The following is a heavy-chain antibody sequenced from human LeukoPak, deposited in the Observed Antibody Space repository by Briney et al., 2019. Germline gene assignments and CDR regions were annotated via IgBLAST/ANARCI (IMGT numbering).Heavy chain of an antibody. CDR1: GCSFTSYW. J-gene: IGHJ5*02. Sequence: GESLKISCKGSGCSFTSYWIGWVRQMPGKGLEWRGIIYPGDSDTRYSPSFQGQVTISADKSISTAYLQWSSLKASDTAMYFCARLKWRDIIVVVAARRYAWFDPWGQGTLVTVSS. V-gene: IGHV5-51*01. D-gene: IGHD2-15*01. CDR2: IYPGDSDT. CDR3: ARLKWRDIIVVVAARRYAWFDP.